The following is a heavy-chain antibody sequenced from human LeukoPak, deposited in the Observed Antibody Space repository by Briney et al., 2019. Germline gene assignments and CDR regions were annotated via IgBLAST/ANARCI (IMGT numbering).Heavy chain of an antibody. D-gene: IGHD2-15*01. Sequence: GGSLRLSSAASGFTFDDYGMSWVRQAPGKGLEWVSGINWNGDSTGYADSVKGRFTISRDNAKNSLYLQMNSLRAEDAAFYYCARAYCSGGSCYSAAVGHFYFYMDVWGKGTTVTVSS. V-gene: IGHV3-20*04. CDR2: INWNGDST. J-gene: IGHJ6*03. CDR3: ARAYCSGGSCYSAAVGHFYFYMDV. CDR1: GFTFDDYG.